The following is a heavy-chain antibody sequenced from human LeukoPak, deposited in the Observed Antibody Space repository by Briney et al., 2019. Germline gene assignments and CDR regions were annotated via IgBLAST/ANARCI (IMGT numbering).Heavy chain of an antibody. J-gene: IGHJ5*02. V-gene: IGHV3-30-3*01. CDR3: AREVEGVTP. CDR1: GFTFSNAW. D-gene: IGHD2-15*01. Sequence: GGSLRLSCAVSGFTFSNAWMSWVRQAPGKGLEWVAVISYDGSNKYYADTVKGRFTISRDNSKNTLYLQMNSLRAEDTAMYYCAREVEGVTPWGQGTLVTVSS. CDR2: ISYDGSNK.